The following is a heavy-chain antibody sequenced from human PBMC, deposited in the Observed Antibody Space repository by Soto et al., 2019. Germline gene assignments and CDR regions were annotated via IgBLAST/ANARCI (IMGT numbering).Heavy chain of an antibody. CDR3: ATVSNYYYYGMDV. V-gene: IGHV4-39*02. CDR2: IYHSGST. D-gene: IGHD2-8*01. Sequence: QLQLQESGPGLVKPSETLSLTCTVSGGSISSSGYYWGWIRQPPGKGREWIGSIYHSGSTYYNPSFVSRVTISIDTFKNHFSLKLTSVTAADTAVYYCATVSNYYYYGMDVWGQGTTVTVSS. J-gene: IGHJ6*02. CDR1: GGSISSSGYY.